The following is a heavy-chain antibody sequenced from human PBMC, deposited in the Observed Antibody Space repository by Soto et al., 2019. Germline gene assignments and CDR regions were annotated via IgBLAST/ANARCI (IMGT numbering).Heavy chain of an antibody. CDR1: GGTFSSYA. CDR3: ARDKGDIQLWLNYYYGMDV. Sequence: QVQLVQSGAEVKKPGSSVKVSCKASGGTFSSYAISWVRQAPGQGLEWMGGIIPIFGTANYAQKFQGRVTITADESTITAYVELSSLRSEDTAVYYCARDKGDIQLWLNYYYGMDVWGQGTTVTVSS. V-gene: IGHV1-69*12. D-gene: IGHD5-18*01. CDR2: IIPIFGTA. J-gene: IGHJ6*02.